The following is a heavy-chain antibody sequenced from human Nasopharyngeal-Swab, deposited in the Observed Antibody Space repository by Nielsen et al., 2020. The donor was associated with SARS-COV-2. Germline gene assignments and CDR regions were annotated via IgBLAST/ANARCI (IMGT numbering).Heavy chain of an antibody. CDR1: GLTFGDDA. V-gene: IGHV3-7*03. J-gene: IGHJ6*03. D-gene: IGHD3-16*02. CDR3: ARQGVFVPAYFHQYYMDV. Sequence: GESLKISCTVSGLTFGDDAMTWFRQAPGKGLEWVANINQDGSEKYYVDSVKGRFTVSRDNPKNLLYLQVNSLRAEDTAVYYCARQGVFVPAYFHQYYMDVWGKGTTVTVSS. CDR2: INQDGSEK.